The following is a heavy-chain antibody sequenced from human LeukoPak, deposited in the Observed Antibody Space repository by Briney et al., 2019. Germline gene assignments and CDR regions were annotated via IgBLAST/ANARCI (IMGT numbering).Heavy chain of an antibody. CDR1: GGSISSGGYS. V-gene: IGHV4-30-2*05. D-gene: IGHD5-18*01. J-gene: IGHJ3*02. CDR3: ARGGYSYGTKRDDAFDI. CDR2: IYHSGST. Sequence: SETLSLTCAVSGGSISSGGYSWSWIRQPPGKGLEWIGYIYHSGSTYYNPSLKSRVTISVDTSKNQFSLKLSSVTAADTAVYYCARGGYSYGTKRDDAFDIWGQGTMVTVSS.